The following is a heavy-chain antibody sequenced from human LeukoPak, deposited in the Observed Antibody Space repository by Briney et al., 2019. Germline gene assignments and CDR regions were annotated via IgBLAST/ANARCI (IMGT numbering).Heavy chain of an antibody. CDR2: ISDNGANN. J-gene: IGHJ4*02. V-gene: IGHV3-23*01. CDR3: AKGGTYGDNSYFDN. Sequence: GGSLRLSCAASGFTFSSYAMTWVRQAPGKGLEWVSTISDNGANNHYADSVKGRFTISRDNSRNTLYLEMNSLRADDTAVYYCAKGGTYGDNSYFDNWGQGTQVTVSS. D-gene: IGHD4-23*01. CDR1: GFTFSSYA.